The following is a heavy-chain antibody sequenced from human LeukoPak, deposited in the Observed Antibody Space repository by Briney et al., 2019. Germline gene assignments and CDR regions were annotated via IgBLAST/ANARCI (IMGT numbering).Heavy chain of an antibody. J-gene: IGHJ4*02. CDR2: INHTGST. CDR3: ARGPVRLARPYDY. CDR1: GGSLSGAY. V-gene: IGHV4-34*01. D-gene: IGHD3-9*01. Sequence: AETLSLTCTVQGGSLSGAYWTWIRQPPGKGLEWIGEINHTGSTNYNPSFKSRVTMSADTPKNQFSLNLTSVTAADTALYYCARGPVRLARPYDYWGQGTLHTVSS.